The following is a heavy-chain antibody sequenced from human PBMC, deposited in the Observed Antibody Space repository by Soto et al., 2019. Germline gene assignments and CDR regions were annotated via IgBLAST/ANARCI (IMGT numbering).Heavy chain of an antibody. CDR3: ARGGVVNFDY. CDR2: LYYSGST. D-gene: IGHD2-21*01. V-gene: IGHV4-59*01. J-gene: IGHJ4*02. CDR1: GGSISSYY. Sequence: PSETLSLTCTVSGGSISSYYWSWIRQPPGKGLEWIGYLYYSGSTNYNPSLKSRVTISVDRSKNQFSLKLSSVTAADTAVYYCARGGVVNFDYWGQGTLGTVAS.